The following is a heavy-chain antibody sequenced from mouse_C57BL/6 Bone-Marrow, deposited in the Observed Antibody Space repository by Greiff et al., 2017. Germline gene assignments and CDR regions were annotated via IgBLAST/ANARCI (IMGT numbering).Heavy chain of an antibody. V-gene: IGHV2-9-1*01. D-gene: IGHD2-1*01. CDR3: ARKGIYYGPNWYFDV. CDR2: IWTGGGT. J-gene: IGHJ1*03. CDR1: GFSLTSYA. Sequence: QVQLQQSGPGLVAPSQSLSITCTVSGFSLTSYAISWVRQPPGKGLEWLGVIWTGGGTNYNSDLKSRLSISKDNSKSQVFLKMNSLQTDDTARYYCARKGIYYGPNWYFDVWGTGTTVTVSS.